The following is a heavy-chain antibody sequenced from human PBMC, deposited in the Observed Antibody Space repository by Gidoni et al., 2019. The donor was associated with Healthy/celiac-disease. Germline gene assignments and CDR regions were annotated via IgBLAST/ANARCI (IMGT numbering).Heavy chain of an antibody. V-gene: IGHV4-4*07. CDR2: IYTSGST. CDR3: ARDYTHGSYPTHWFDP. J-gene: IGHJ5*02. D-gene: IGHD1-26*01. Sequence: QVQLQESGPGLVKPSETLSLTCTVSGGSISSYYWSWIRQPAGKGLEWIGRIYTSGSTNYNPSLKSRVTMSVDTSKNQFSLKLSSVTAADTAVYYCARDYTHGSYPTHWFDPWGQGTLVTVSS. CDR1: GGSISSYY.